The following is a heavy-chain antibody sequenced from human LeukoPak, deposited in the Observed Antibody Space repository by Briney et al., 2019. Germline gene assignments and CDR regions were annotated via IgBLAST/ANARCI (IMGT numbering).Heavy chain of an antibody. CDR2: IYYSGST. V-gene: IGHV4-39*01. CDR1: GGSISSSSYY. Sequence: KTSETLSLTCTVSGGSISSSSYYWSWIRQPPGKGLEWIGSIYYSGSTYYNPSLKSRVTISVDTSKNQFSLKLSSVTAADTAVYYCARLGIAAAGTGFDPWGQGTLVTVSS. CDR3: ARLGIAAAGTGFDP. J-gene: IGHJ5*02. D-gene: IGHD6-13*01.